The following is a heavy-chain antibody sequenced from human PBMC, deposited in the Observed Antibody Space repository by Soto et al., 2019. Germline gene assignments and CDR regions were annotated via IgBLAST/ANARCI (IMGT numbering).Heavy chain of an antibody. Sequence: EVQLVESGGGLIQPGGSLRLSCAASGFSVSSNYMSWVRQAPGKGLEWVSVIYSGGTTYYAESVKGRFTISRDNSKNTLYLQMSSLRAEDTAVYYCAREPGSSGGDYWGQGTLVTVSS. V-gene: IGHV3-53*01. CDR1: GFSVSSNY. CDR2: IYSGGTT. J-gene: IGHJ4*02. CDR3: AREPGSSGGDY. D-gene: IGHD6-6*01.